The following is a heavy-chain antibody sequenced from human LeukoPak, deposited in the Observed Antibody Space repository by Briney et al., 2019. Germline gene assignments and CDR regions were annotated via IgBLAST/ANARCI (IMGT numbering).Heavy chain of an antibody. CDR3: AKDAVAYYRMDV. D-gene: IGHD4-23*01. Sequence: GRSLRLSCAASGFTFDDYAMHWVRQAPGKGLEWVSGISWNSGSIGYADSVKGRFTISRDNAKNSLYLQMNSLRAEDTALYYCAKDAVAYYRMDVWGQGTTVTVSS. J-gene: IGHJ6*02. CDR2: ISWNSGSI. CDR1: GFTFDDYA. V-gene: IGHV3-9*01.